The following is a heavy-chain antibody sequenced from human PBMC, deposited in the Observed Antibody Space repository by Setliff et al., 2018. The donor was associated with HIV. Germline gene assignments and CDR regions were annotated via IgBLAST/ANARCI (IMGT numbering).Heavy chain of an antibody. CDR1: GFTFNNYA. CDR2: ISYDGTYK. J-gene: IGHJ6*03. CDR3: AKDWGSRLSYSFYYMDV. D-gene: IGHD3-16*01. Sequence: GGSLRLSCAASGFTFNNYATHWVRQAPGKGLEWVALISYDGTYKYYAESVKGRFTISRDNSRNTLYLQMNSLRTEDTAVYYCAKDWGSRLSYSFYYMDVWGKGTTVTVSS. V-gene: IGHV3-30*04.